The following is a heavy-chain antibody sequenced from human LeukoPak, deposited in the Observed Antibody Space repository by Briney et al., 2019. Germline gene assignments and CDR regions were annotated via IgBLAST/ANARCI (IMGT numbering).Heavy chain of an antibody. D-gene: IGHD3-22*01. CDR2: IKSKTDGGTT. Sequence: GGSLRLSCAASGFTFSNAWMSWVRQAPGKGLEWVGRIKSKTDGGTTDYAAPVKGRFTISRDDSKNTLYLQMNSLKTEDTAVYYCTTWSNYYDSSGYYYFDYWGQGTLVTVSS. CDR1: GFTFSNAW. V-gene: IGHV3-15*01. J-gene: IGHJ4*02. CDR3: TTWSNYYDSSGYYYFDY.